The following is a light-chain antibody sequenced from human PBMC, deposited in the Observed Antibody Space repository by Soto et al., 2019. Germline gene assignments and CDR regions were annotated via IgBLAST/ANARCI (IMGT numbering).Light chain of an antibody. CDR1: TRDIGDYNY. J-gene: IGLJ1*01. V-gene: IGLV2-14*01. CDR3: SSYTTSSTNDV. CDR2: EVS. Sequence: QSALTQPASVSGSPGQSITISCTGSTRDIGDYNYVSWYQQYPGKAPKLMIYEVSNRPSGVSDRFSGSKSGNTASLTISGLQAEDEADYYCSSYTTSSTNDVFGAGTKLTVL.